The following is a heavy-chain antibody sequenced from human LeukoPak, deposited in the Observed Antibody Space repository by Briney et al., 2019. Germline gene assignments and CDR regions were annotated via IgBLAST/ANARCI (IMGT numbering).Heavy chain of an antibody. D-gene: IGHD2-15*01. CDR3: AREAPLDYCSGGSCYSYYYYYMDV. V-gene: IGHV1-69*01. J-gene: IGHJ6*03. Sequence: GSSVKVSCKASGGTFSSYVISWVRQAPGQGLEWMGGIIPIFGTANYAQKVQGRVTITADESTSTAYMELSSLRSEDTAEYYCAREAPLDYCSGGSCYSYYYYYMDVWGKGTTVTVSS. CDR2: IIPIFGTA. CDR1: GGTFSSYV.